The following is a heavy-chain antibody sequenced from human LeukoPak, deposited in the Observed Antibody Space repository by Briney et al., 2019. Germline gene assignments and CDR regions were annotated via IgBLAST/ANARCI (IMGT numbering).Heavy chain of an antibody. CDR3: ARVRCRYGYLFDY. Sequence: GGSLRLSCAASGFTFSSYSMNWVRQAPGKGLEWVSYISSSSSSIYYADSVRGRFTISRDNAKDSLYLQMNSLRAEDTAVYYCARVRCRYGYLFDYWGQGTLVTVSS. V-gene: IGHV3-48*01. D-gene: IGHD5-18*01. CDR2: ISSSSSSI. J-gene: IGHJ4*02. CDR1: GFTFSSYS.